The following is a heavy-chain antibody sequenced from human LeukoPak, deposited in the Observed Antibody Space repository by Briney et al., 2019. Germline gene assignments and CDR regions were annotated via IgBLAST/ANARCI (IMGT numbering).Heavy chain of an antibody. D-gene: IGHD3-3*01. J-gene: IGHJ6*03. CDR2: IIPILGIA. CDR1: GGTFSSYT. V-gene: IGHV1-69*04. Sequence: ASVKVSCKASGGTFSSYTISWVRQAPGQGLEWMGRIIPILGIANYAQKFQGRVTITADKSTSTAYMELSSLRSEDTAVYYCARDEGYDFWSGRGAYYYYYMDVWGKGTPVTVSS. CDR3: ARDEGYDFWSGRGAYYYYYMDV.